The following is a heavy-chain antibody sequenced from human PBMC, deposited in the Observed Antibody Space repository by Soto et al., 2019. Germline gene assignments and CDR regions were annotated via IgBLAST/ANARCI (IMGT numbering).Heavy chain of an antibody. CDR3: ARAVPYSSSWYIYWFDP. Sequence: SQTLSLTCAISGDSVSSNSAAWNWIRQSPSRGLEWLGRTYYRSKWYNDYAVSVKSRITINPDTSKNQFSLQLNSVTPEDTAVYYCARAVPYSSSWYIYWFDPWGQGTLVTVSS. V-gene: IGHV6-1*01. CDR1: GDSVSSNSAA. CDR2: TYYRSKWYN. J-gene: IGHJ5*02. D-gene: IGHD6-13*01.